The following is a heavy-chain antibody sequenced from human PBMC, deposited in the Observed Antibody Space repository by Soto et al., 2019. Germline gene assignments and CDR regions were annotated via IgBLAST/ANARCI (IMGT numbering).Heavy chain of an antibody. CDR2: IYPGDSDT. J-gene: IGHJ6*02. CDR1: GYSFTSYW. V-gene: IGHV5-51*01. CDR3: ARRSRIAAAGTHYYYGMDV. D-gene: IGHD6-13*01. Sequence: PGESLKISCKGSGYSFTSYWIGWVRQMPGKGLEWMGIIYPGDSDTRYSPSFQGQVTISADKSISTAYLQWSSLKASDTAMYYCARRSRIAAAGTHYYYGMDVWGQGTTVTVSS.